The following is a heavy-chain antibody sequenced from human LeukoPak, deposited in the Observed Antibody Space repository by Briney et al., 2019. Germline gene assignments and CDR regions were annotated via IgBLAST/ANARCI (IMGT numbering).Heavy chain of an antibody. D-gene: IGHD2-21*02. CDR3: ARVHCGGDCYSDY. J-gene: IGHJ4*02. CDR2: INPNSGGT. Sequence: RASVKVSCKASGYTFTGYYMHWVRQAPGQGLEWMGWINPNSGGTNYAQKFQGRVTMTRDTSISTAYMELGRLRSDDTAVYYCARVHCGGDCYSDYWGQGTLVTVSS. CDR1: GYTFTGYY. V-gene: IGHV1-2*02.